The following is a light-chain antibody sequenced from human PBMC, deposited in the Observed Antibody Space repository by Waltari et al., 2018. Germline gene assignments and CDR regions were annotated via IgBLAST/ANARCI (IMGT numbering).Light chain of an antibody. CDR3: AAWDGSQFARV. Sequence: QSVLTQPPSASGTPGQRVIISCSGSSSIIGSDPVNWYQQLPGTAPRLLLYSINQRPSGVPYRFSGSKSGTSAFLAISGLQSEDESDYYCAAWDGSQFARVFGGGTKLSVL. CDR1: SSIIGSDP. V-gene: IGLV1-44*01. J-gene: IGLJ3*02. CDR2: SIN.